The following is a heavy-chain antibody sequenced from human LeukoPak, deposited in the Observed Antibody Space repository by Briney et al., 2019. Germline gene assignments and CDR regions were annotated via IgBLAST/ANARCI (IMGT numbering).Heavy chain of an antibody. CDR1: GGSITSYY. CDR3: ARENGYRYDY. V-gene: IGHV4-59*01. D-gene: IGHD5-18*01. J-gene: IGHJ4*02. Sequence: SETLSPTCTGSGGSITSYYWSWIRQPPGKGLEWIGSIYYSGSTNYNPSLKSRVTISVDTSKNQFSLKLSSVTAADTALYYCARENGYRYDYWGQGTLVTVSS. CDR2: IYYSGST.